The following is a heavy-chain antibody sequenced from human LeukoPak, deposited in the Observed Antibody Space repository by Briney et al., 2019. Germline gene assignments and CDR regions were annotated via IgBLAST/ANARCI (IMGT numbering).Heavy chain of an antibody. Sequence: SQTLSLTCTVSGGSISSGGYYWSWIRQHPGKGLEWIGYIYYSGSTYYNPSLKSRVTISVDTSKNQFSLKLSSVTAADTAVYYCARDGATDCYGMDVWGQGTTVTVSS. CDR2: IYYSGST. CDR3: ARDGATDCYGMDV. D-gene: IGHD5-24*01. J-gene: IGHJ6*02. V-gene: IGHV4-31*03. CDR1: GGSISSGGYY.